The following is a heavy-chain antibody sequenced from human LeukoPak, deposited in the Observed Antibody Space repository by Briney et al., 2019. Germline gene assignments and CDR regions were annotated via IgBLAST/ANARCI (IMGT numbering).Heavy chain of an antibody. CDR1: GFTFISYW. V-gene: IGHV3-7*01. J-gene: IGHJ3*02. CDR3: ARSNWNEAFDI. Sequence: GGSLRLSCAASGFTFISYWMSWVRQAPGKGLEWVANIKQDGSEKYYVDSVKGRFTISRDNAKNSLYLQMNSLRAEDTAVYYCARSNWNEAFDIWGQGTMVTVSS. D-gene: IGHD1-1*01. CDR2: IKQDGSEK.